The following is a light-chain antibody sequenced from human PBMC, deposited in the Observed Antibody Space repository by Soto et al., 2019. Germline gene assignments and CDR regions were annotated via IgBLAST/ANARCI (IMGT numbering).Light chain of an antibody. Sequence: DIQMTQSPSSLSASVGDRVTLACRASQGISNYLNWYQQKPGKAPKLLIYAAFNLQSGVPSRFSGSGSGTDFTLTISSLQAEDVAVYYCQQYYSTPLTFGGGTKVEIK. J-gene: IGKJ4*01. CDR3: QQYYSTPLT. V-gene: IGKV1-39*01. CDR1: QGISNY. CDR2: AAF.